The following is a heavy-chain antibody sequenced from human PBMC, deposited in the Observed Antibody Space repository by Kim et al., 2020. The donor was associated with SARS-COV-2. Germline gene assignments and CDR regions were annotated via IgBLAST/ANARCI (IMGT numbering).Heavy chain of an antibody. D-gene: IGHD6-13*01. CDR1: GYTFTGYY. V-gene: IGHV1-2*02. Sequence: ASVKVSCKASGYTFTGYYMHWVRQAPGQGLEWMGWINPNSGGTNYVQKFQGRVTMTRDTSISTAYMELGRLRSDDTAVYYCAREGKQQTFDYWGQGTLVTVSS. CDR2: INPNSGGT. J-gene: IGHJ4*02. CDR3: AREGKQQTFDY.